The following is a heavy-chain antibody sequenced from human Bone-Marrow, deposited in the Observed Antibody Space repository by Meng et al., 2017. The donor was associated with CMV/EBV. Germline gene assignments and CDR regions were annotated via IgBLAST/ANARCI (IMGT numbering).Heavy chain of an antibody. CDR3: RCVPQDAFDI. J-gene: IGHJ3*02. D-gene: IGHD2-21*01. CDR1: GFTFSSYG. CDR2: ISSSGSTI. V-gene: IGHV3-48*04. Sequence: GESLKISCAASGFTFSSYGMHWVRQAPGKGLEWVSYISSSGSTIYYADSVKGRLTISRDNAKNSLYLQMNSLRAEDTAVYYCRCVPQDAFDICGQGTMVTVSS.